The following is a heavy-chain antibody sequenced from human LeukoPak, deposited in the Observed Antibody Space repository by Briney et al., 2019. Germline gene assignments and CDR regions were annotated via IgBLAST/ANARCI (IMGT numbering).Heavy chain of an antibody. CDR3: ARVVGYSYGLDAFDI. CDR2: IYHSGST. D-gene: IGHD5-18*01. CDR1: GGSISSGGYY. Sequence: PSETLSLTCTVSGGSISSGGYYWSWIRQPPGKGLEWIGYIYHSGSTYYSPSLKSRVAISVDRSKNQFSLKLSSVTAADTAVYYCARVVGYSYGLDAFDIWGQGTMVTVSS. J-gene: IGHJ3*02. V-gene: IGHV4-30-2*01.